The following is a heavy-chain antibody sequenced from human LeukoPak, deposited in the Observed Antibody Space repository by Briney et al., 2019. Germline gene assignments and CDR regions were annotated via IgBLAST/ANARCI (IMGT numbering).Heavy chain of an antibody. Sequence: GASVKVSCKASGYTFTGYYMHWVRQAPGQGLEWMGWINPNSGGTNYAQKFQGRVTMTRDTSISTAYMELSRLRSDDTAVYYCARVVQHYDFWSGYSSFDYWGQGTLVTVSS. CDR3: ARVVQHYDFWSGYSSFDY. J-gene: IGHJ4*02. D-gene: IGHD3-3*01. CDR2: INPNSGGT. CDR1: GYTFTGYY. V-gene: IGHV1-2*02.